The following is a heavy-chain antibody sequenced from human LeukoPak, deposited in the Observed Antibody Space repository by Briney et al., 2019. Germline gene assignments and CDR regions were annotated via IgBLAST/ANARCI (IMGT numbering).Heavy chain of an antibody. CDR2: IYYSGST. CDR3: ARSRGGSSWFNYFDS. V-gene: IGHV4-39*01. J-gene: IGHJ4*02. D-gene: IGHD6-13*01. Sequence: PSETLSLTCTVSGGSISGSSYYWGWIRQPPGKGLEWIGSIYYSGSTYYNPSLKSRVTISVDTSKNQFSLKLSSVTAADTAVYYCARSRGGSSWFNYFDSWGQGALVTVSS. CDR1: GGSISGSSYY.